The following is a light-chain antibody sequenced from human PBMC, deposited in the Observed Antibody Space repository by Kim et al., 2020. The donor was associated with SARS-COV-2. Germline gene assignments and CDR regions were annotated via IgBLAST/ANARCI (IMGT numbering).Light chain of an antibody. Sequence: QLVLTQSPSASASLGASVKLTCTLNSGHSSYAIAWHQQQPEKGPQYLMKVNSDGSHSKGDGIPDRFSGSSSGAERYLTISSLQSEDEADYYCQTWGTGIRVFGGGTKVTVL. J-gene: IGLJ3*02. CDR2: VNSDGSH. V-gene: IGLV4-69*01. CDR3: QTWGTGIRV. CDR1: SGHSSYA.